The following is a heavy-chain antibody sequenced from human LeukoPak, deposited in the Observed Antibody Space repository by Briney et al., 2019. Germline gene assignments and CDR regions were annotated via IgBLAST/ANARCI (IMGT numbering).Heavy chain of an antibody. Sequence: SETLSLTCTVSGDSMSNFYWSWIRQSPGGGLEWIGYIYYSGSTNYNPSLKSRVTISVDTSKNQFSLKLSSVTAADTAVYYCARAGYSSSWAHYFDYWGQGTLVTVSS. D-gene: IGHD6-13*01. V-gene: IGHV4-59*01. CDR3: ARAGYSSSWAHYFDY. CDR2: IYYSGST. CDR1: GDSMSNFY. J-gene: IGHJ4*02.